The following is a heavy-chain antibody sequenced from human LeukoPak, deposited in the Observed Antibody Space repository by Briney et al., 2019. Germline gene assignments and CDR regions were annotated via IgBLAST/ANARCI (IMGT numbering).Heavy chain of an antibody. D-gene: IGHD1-14*01. CDR3: ARECVSCITTTGAFDI. CDR1: GFTVSSNY. J-gene: IGHJ3*02. CDR2: IYSGGST. V-gene: IGHV3-66*01. Sequence: AGGSLRLSCAASGFTVSSNYMSWVRQAPGKGLEWVSVIYSGGSTYYADSVKGRFTISRDNSKNTLYLQMNSLRAEDTAVYYCARECVSCITTTGAFDIWGQGTMVTVSS.